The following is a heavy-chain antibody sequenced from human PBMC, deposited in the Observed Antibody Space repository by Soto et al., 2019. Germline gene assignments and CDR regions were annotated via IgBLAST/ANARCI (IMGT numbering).Heavy chain of an antibody. J-gene: IGHJ3*02. Sequence: GGSLRLSCAGSGFTFSDYWMSWVRQAPGKGLEWVANIKHDGSEKEYVDSLKGRLTISRDNAKNSLYLQMNSLRAEDTAVYYCARARWELLNNGLDIWGRGTMGTGS. CDR1: GFTFSDYW. V-gene: IGHV3-7*01. CDR3: ARARWELLNNGLDI. CDR2: IKHDGSEK. D-gene: IGHD1-26*01.